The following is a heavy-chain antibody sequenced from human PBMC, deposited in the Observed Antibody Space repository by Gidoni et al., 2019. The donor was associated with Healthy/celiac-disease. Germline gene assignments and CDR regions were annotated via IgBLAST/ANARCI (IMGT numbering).Heavy chain of an antibody. CDR1: GFTFSRYA. CDR2: IRGSGAST. CDR3: AKDRGPRRTVTPVGY. J-gene: IGHJ4*02. Sequence: EVQLLESGGGLVQPGGSLRLSCTASGFTFSRYAMSWVRQAPGKGLEWVSAIRGSGASTYYADSVKGRFTLSRDNSKNTLYLQMHSLRAEDPAVYYCAKDRGPRRTVTPVGYWGQGTLVTVSS. V-gene: IGHV3-23*01. D-gene: IGHD4-17*01.